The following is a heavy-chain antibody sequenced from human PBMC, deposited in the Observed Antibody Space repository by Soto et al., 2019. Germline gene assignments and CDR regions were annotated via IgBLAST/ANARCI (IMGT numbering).Heavy chain of an antibody. CDR2: IWYDGSNK. V-gene: IGHV3-33*01. J-gene: IGHJ6*02. CDR1: GFTLSSYG. Sequence: GGSLRLSCAASGFTLSSYGMHWVRKAPGKGLEWVAVIWYDGSNKYYAGSVKGRFTISRDNSRNTLYLQMNSLRAEDTAVYYCARCHYYGMDVWGQGTTVTVSS. CDR3: ARCHYYGMDV.